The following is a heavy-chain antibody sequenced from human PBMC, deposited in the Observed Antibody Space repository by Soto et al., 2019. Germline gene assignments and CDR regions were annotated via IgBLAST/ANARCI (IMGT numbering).Heavy chain of an antibody. D-gene: IGHD3-9*01. J-gene: IGHJ4*02. CDR1: GYSISSDNW. V-gene: IGHV4-28*03. Sequence: SATRSITCAVPGYSISSDNWWGWIRHPPGKGLEWIGYVYYTGSTNYNPSLKSRVHISIDTSKNEFYLNLTSVTAAETAIYYCARVLPRRYSNSAFDYWGQGTLVTVSS. CDR3: ARVLPRRYSNSAFDY. CDR2: VYYTGST.